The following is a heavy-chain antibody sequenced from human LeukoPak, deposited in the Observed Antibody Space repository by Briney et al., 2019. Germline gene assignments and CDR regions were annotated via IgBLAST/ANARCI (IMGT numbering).Heavy chain of an antibody. CDR1: GFTFSSYS. D-gene: IGHD3-10*01. CDR3: ARDRGLRFGIYGMDV. J-gene: IGHJ6*02. Sequence: GGSLRLSCVASGFTFSSYSMNWVRQAPGKGLEWVSYISGSSGTIYCADSVKGRFTISRDNAKNSLYLQMNSLRAEDTAVYYCARDRGLRFGIYGMDVWGQGTTVTVSS. V-gene: IGHV3-48*04. CDR2: ISGSSGTI.